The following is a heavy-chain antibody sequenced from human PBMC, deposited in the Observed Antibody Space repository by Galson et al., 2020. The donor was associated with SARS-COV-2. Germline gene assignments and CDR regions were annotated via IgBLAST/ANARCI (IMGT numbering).Heavy chain of an antibody. Sequence: GGSLRLSCAASGFTFDDYTMHWVRQAPGKGLEWVSLISWDGGSTYYADSVKGRFTISRDNSKNSLYLQMNSLRTEDTALYYCATLIAAATGDYYYGMDVWGQGTTVTVSS. J-gene: IGHJ6*02. D-gene: IGHD6-13*01. CDR3: ATLIAAATGDYYYGMDV. CDR2: ISWDGGST. V-gene: IGHV3-43*01. CDR1: GFTFDDYT.